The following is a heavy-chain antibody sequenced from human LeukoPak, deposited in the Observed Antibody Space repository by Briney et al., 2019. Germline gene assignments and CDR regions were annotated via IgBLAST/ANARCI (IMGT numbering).Heavy chain of an antibody. CDR1: GGSISSSSYY. V-gene: IGHV4-39*07. J-gene: IGHJ4*02. Sequence: SETLSLTCTVSGGSISSSSYYWGWIRQPPGKGLEWIGSIYYSGSTYYNPSLKSRVTISVDTSKNQFSLKLSSVTAADTAVYYCASEYYYDSSGYYSLAQWGQGTLVTVSS. CDR2: IYYSGST. D-gene: IGHD3-22*01. CDR3: ASEYYYDSSGYYSLAQ.